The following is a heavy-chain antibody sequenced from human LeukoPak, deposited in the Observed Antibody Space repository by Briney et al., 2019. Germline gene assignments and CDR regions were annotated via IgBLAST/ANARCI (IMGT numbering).Heavy chain of an antibody. D-gene: IGHD6-6*01. V-gene: IGHV5-51*01. Sequence: GESLKISCKGSWYSFNSYWVGLVGQMPGKGLEWMGIIYPGDSDTRYSPSFQGQVTISADKSISTAYLQWSSLKASDTAMYYCARRGSSRHLDYWGQGTPVTVSS. J-gene: IGHJ4*02. CDR3: ARRGSSRHLDY. CDR1: WYSFNSYW. CDR2: IYPGDSDT.